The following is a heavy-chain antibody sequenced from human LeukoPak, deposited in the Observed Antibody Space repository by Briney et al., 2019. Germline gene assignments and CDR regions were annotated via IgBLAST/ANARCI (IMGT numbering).Heavy chain of an antibody. D-gene: IGHD3-3*01. Sequence: PGRSLRLSCAASGFTFSSYAMHWVRQAPGKGLEWVAVISYDGSNKYYADSVKGRFTISRDNSKNTLYLQMNSLRAEDTAVYYCAKGYYDSHRGFFEYWGLGTLVTVSS. J-gene: IGHJ4*02. CDR1: GFTFSSYA. CDR3: AKGYYDSHRGFFEY. V-gene: IGHV3-30-3*01. CDR2: ISYDGSNK.